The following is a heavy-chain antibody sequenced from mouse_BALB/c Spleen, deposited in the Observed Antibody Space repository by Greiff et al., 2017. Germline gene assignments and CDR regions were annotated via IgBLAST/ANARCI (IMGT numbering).Heavy chain of an antibody. Sequence: EVQLMESGGGLVQPGGSRKLSCAASGFTFSSFGMHWVRQAPEKGLEWVAYISSGSSTIYYADTVKGRFTISRDNPKNTLFLQMTSLRSEDTAMYYCARSTMITHYYAMDYWGQGTSVTVSS. CDR2: ISSGSSTI. CDR1: GFTFSSFG. J-gene: IGHJ4*01. V-gene: IGHV5-17*02. CDR3: ARSTMITHYYAMDY. D-gene: IGHD2-4*01.